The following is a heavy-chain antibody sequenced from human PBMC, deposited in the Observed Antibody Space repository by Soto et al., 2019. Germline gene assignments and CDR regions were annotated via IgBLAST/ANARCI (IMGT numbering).Heavy chain of an antibody. Sequence: GGSLRLSCAASGFTFSDYYMSWIRQAPGKGLEWVSYISSSGSSIHYADSVKGRFTSSRDNAKNSLYLQMNSLRAEDTAVYYCRRYVDIEGRYYYYYYMDVWGKGTTVTVSS. CDR2: ISSSGSSI. D-gene: IGHD2-2*03. CDR3: RRYVDIEGRYYYYYYMDV. V-gene: IGHV3-11*01. CDR1: GFTFSDYY. J-gene: IGHJ6*03.